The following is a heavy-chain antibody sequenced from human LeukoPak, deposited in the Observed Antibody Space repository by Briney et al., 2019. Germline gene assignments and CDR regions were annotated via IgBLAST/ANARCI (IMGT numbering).Heavy chain of an antibody. CDR1: GFTFSSYG. Sequence: GGSLRLSCASSGFTFSSYGMHWVRQAPGKGLEWVAVIWYDGSNKYYADSVKGRFTIPRDNSENTLYLQMNSLRAEDTAVYYCANIGRHGYWGQGTLVTVSS. CDR2: IWYDGSNK. J-gene: IGHJ4*02. V-gene: IGHV3-33*06. D-gene: IGHD2-15*01. CDR3: ANIGRHGY.